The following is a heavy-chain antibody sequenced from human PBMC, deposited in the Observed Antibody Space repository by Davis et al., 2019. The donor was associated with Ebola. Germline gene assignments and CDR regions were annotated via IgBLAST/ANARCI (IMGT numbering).Heavy chain of an antibody. Sequence: SETLSLTCAVYGGSFSGYYWSWIRQPPGKGLEWIGEINHSGSTNYNPSLKSRVTIPVDTSKNQFSLKLSSVTAADTAVYYCARGTVTIFGLDYWGQGTLVTVSS. D-gene: IGHD3-3*01. CDR3: ARGTVTIFGLDY. V-gene: IGHV4-34*01. CDR2: INHSGST. J-gene: IGHJ4*02. CDR1: GGSFSGYY.